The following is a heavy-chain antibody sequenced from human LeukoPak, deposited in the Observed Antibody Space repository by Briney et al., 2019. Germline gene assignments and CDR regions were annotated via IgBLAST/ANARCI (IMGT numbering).Heavy chain of an antibody. CDR3: VKLSALMAFEY. D-gene: IGHD2-8*01. Sequence: PGGSLRLSCVASGFIFSSYGMHWVRQAPGKGLQWVAFIQYDGSNKYYTDSVKGRFTISRDNSKNTLYLQMNSLTTEDTAVYHCVKLSALMAFEYWGQGTPVTVSS. J-gene: IGHJ4*02. CDR1: GFIFSSYG. CDR2: IQYDGSNK. V-gene: IGHV3-30*02.